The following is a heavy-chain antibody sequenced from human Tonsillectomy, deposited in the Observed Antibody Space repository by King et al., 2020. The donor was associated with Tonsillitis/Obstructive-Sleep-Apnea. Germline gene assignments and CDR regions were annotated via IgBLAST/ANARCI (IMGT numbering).Heavy chain of an antibody. CDR3: ARVHYDILTGYPSHYFDY. J-gene: IGHJ4*02. CDR1: GYTFTSYG. CDR2: ISAYNGNT. V-gene: IGHV1-18*01. D-gene: IGHD3-9*01. Sequence: QLVQSGAEVKKPGASVKVSCKASGYTFTSYGISWVRQAPGQGLEWMGWISAYNGNTKYAQKLQGRVTMTTDTSTSTAYMELRSLRSDDTAVYYCARVHYDILTGYPSHYFDYWGQGTLVTVSS.